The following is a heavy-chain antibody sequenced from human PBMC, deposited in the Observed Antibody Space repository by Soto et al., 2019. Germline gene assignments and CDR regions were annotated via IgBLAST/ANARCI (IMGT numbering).Heavy chain of an antibody. CDR2: IIPIFGTA. CDR3: AMSGDSGYDDYYYGTDV. D-gene: IGHD5-12*01. V-gene: IGHV1-69*13. CDR1: GGTFSSYA. J-gene: IGHJ6*02. Sequence: SVKVSCKASGGTFSSYAISWVRQAPGQGLEWMGGIIPIFGTANYSQKFRGRVTITADESTSTAYMELSSLRSEDTAVYYCAMSGDSGYDDYYYGTDVWGQGTTVTVSS.